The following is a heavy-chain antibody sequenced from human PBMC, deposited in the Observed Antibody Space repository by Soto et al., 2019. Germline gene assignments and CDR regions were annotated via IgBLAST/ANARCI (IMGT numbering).Heavy chain of an antibody. CDR3: ARQMYYDFWSGQKSAAFDI. V-gene: IGHV5-51*01. CDR1: GYSFTSYW. Sequence: TGEFLKISCKGSGYSFTSYWIGWVRQMPGKGLEWMGIIYPGDSDTRYSPSFQGQVTISADKSISTAYLQWSSLKASDTAMYYCARQMYYDFWSGQKSAAFDIWGQGTMVTVSS. D-gene: IGHD3-3*01. J-gene: IGHJ3*02. CDR2: IYPGDSDT.